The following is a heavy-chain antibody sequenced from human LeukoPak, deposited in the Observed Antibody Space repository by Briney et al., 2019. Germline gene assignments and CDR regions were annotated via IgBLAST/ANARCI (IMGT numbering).Heavy chain of an antibody. D-gene: IGHD2-21*02. Sequence: GGSLRLSCAASGFTFSSYSMNWVRQAPGKGLEWVSSISSSSSYIYYADSVKGRFTISRDNAKNSLYLQMNSLRAEDTAVYYCARDTLAYCGGDCYLFDYWGQGTLVTVSS. CDR3: ARDTLAYCGGDCYLFDY. J-gene: IGHJ4*02. CDR2: ISSSSSYI. V-gene: IGHV3-21*01. CDR1: GFTFSSYS.